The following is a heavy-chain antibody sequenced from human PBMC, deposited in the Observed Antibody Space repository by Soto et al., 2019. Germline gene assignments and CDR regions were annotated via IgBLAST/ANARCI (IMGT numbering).Heavy chain of an antibody. D-gene: IGHD5-12*01. CDR2: ISYDGSNK. CDR3: AKDSLVATILGFFDY. J-gene: IGHJ4*02. V-gene: IGHV3-30*18. Sequence: GGSLRLSCAAPGFTFSSYGMHWVRQAPGKGLEWVAVISYDGSNKYYADSVKGRFTISRDNSKNTLYLQMNSLRAEDTAVYYCAKDSLVATILGFFDYWGQGTLVTVSS. CDR1: GFTFSSYG.